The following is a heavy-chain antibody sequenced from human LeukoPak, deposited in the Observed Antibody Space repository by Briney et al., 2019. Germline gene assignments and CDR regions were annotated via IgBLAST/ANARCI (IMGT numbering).Heavy chain of an antibody. J-gene: IGHJ5*02. V-gene: IGHV1-18*01. Sequence: ASAKVSCKASGYTFTSYGISWVRQAPGQGLEWMGWISAYNGNTNYAQKLQGRVTMTTDTSTSTAYMELRSLRSDDTAVYYCARDGVGGYCSGGSCRMGFDPWGQGTLVTVSS. CDR1: GYTFTSYG. D-gene: IGHD2-15*01. CDR3: ARDGVGGYCSGGSCRMGFDP. CDR2: ISAYNGNT.